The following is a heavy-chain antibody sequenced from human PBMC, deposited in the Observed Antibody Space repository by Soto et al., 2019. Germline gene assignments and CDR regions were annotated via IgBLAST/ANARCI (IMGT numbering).Heavy chain of an antibody. CDR2: ISSSSSYI. CDR1: GFTFSSYS. CDR3: AREGAAAGRGDY. D-gene: IGHD6-13*01. J-gene: IGHJ4*02. V-gene: IGHV3-21*01. Sequence: GESLKISCAASGFTFSSYSMNWVRQAPGKGLEWVSSISSSSSYIYYADSVKGRFTISRDNAKNSLYLQMNSLRAEDTAVYYCAREGAAAGRGDYWGQGTLVTVSS.